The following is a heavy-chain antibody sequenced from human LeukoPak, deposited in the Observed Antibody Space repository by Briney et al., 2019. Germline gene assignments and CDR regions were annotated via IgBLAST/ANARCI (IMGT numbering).Heavy chain of an antibody. V-gene: IGHV4-34*01. D-gene: IGHD2-21*02. CDR1: GGSFGGYY. Sequence: SETLSLTCAVYGGSFGGYYGSWIRQPPGKGLEWIGEINHSGSTNYNPSLKSRATISVDTSKNQFSLKLSSVTAADTAVYYCARGKSVTAIDYWGQGTLVTVSS. CDR2: INHSGST. CDR3: ARGKSVTAIDY. J-gene: IGHJ4*02.